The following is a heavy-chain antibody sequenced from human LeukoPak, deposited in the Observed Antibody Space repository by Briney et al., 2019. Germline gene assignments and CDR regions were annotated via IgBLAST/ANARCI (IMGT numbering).Heavy chain of an antibody. D-gene: IGHD1-26*01. J-gene: IGHJ4*02. V-gene: IGHV4-39*07. CDR2: MWFGATT. CDR1: GDSISSSSSY. CDR3: ARGRRGSYFQDY. Sequence: SETLSLTCTVSGDSISSSSSYWGWIRQPPGKGLEGIGSMWFGATTSYDPSLKSRVTISVDPSKNQFSLKLSSVTAADTALYYCARGRRGSYFQDYWGQGTLVTVSS.